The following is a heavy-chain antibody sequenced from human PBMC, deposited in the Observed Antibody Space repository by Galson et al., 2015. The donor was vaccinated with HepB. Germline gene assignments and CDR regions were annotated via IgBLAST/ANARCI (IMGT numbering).Heavy chain of an antibody. CDR2: TSSNGGST. CDR3: ARGGYSYGLLFDY. CDR1: GFTFSSYA. J-gene: IGHJ4*02. V-gene: IGHV3-64*01. Sequence: SLRLSCAASGFTFSSYAMHWVRQAPGKGLEYVSATSSNGGSTYYANSVKGRFTISRDNSKNTLCLQMGSLRAEDMAVYYCARGGYSYGLLFDYWGQGTLVTVSS. D-gene: IGHD5-18*01.